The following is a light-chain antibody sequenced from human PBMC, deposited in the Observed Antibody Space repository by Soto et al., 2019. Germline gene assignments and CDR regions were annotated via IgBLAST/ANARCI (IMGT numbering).Light chain of an antibody. CDR2: DNN. Sequence: QSVLTQPPSVSAAPGQKVTISCSGSSSNIGNNYVSWYQQVPGTAPKLLIYDNNKRPSGNPDRFSGSKSGTSATLGITGLQTGDEADYYCGTWDTSLSAVVFGGGTKLTVL. J-gene: IGLJ2*01. CDR3: GTWDTSLSAVV. CDR1: SSNIGNNY. V-gene: IGLV1-51*01.